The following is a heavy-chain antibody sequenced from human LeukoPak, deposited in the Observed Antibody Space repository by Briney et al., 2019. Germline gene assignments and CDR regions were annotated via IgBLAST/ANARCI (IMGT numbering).Heavy chain of an antibody. D-gene: IGHD5-18*01. CDR1: GGSFSGYY. Sequence: SETLCLTCAVYGGSFSGYYWSWIRQPPGKGLEWTGEINHSGSTNCNPSLKSRVTISVDRSKNQFSLKLSSVTAADTAVYYCARTYSYGYFDYWGQGTLVTVSS. CDR3: ARTYSYGYFDY. J-gene: IGHJ4*02. V-gene: IGHV4-34*01. CDR2: INHSGST.